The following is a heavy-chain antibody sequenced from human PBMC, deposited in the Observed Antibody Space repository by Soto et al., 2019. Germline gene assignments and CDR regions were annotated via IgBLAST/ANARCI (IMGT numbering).Heavy chain of an antibody. CDR3: ARDKWRID. D-gene: IGHD5-12*01. V-gene: IGHV1-69*08. CDR1: GGSFSTYT. Sequence: QVQLVQSGAEVRKPESSVRVSCKASGGSFSTYTINWVRQAPGQVLEWMGRLIPILGVTNYAPKFQGRVTITADKSTNTAYMDMSSLRSEYTAVYYCARDKWRIDWGQGTLVTVSA. CDR2: LIPILGVT. J-gene: IGHJ4*02.